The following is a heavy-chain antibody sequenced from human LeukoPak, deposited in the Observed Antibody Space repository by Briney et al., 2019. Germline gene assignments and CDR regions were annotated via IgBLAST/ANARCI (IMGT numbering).Heavy chain of an antibody. CDR3: AKGYIREIISNWFDP. Sequence: GGSLRLSCAASGFIFSNYAMTWIRQAPGKGPEWVAAISGSDGRKHYADSVKGRFTISRDNSKNMVYLQMNSLRAEDTAVYSCAKGYIREIISNWFDPWGQGTLVTVSS. CDR1: GFIFSNYA. V-gene: IGHV3-23*01. D-gene: IGHD1-14*01. CDR2: ISGSDGRK. J-gene: IGHJ5*02.